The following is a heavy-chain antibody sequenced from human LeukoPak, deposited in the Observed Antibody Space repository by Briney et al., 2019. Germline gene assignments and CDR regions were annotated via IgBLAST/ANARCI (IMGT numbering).Heavy chain of an antibody. CDR3: ARSYGSRGAFDI. CDR2: IYYSGST. CDR1: GGSISSGGYY. Sequence: SETLSLTCTVSGGSISSGGYYWSWIRQPPGKGLEWIGYIYYSGSTNYNPSLKRRVTISVDTSKNQFSLKLSSVTAADTAVYYCARSYGSRGAFDIWGQGTMVTVSS. J-gene: IGHJ3*02. D-gene: IGHD3-10*01. V-gene: IGHV4-61*08.